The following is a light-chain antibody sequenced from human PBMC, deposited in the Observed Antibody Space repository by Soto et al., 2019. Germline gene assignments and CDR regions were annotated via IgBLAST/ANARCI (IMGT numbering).Light chain of an antibody. J-gene: IGKJ1*01. CDR2: DAS. CDR3: QQRSNWPQRT. V-gene: IGKV3-11*01. CDR1: QSVSSY. Sequence: EIVLTQSPATLSLSPGERATLSCRASQSVSSYLAWYQQKPGQAPRLLIYDASNRATGIPARFSGSGSGTEYARTIRSLEPEDVAIYYCQQRSNWPQRTFGQGTKMEIK.